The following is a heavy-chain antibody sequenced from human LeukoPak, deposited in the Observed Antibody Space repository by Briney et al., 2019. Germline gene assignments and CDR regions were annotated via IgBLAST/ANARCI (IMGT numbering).Heavy chain of an antibody. D-gene: IGHD2-2*01. V-gene: IGHV4-34*01. CDR2: INHSGST. J-gene: IGHJ4*02. CDR3: AREAQLPDY. CDR1: GGSFSGYY. Sequence: TSETLSLTCAVYGGSFSGYYWSWIRQPPGKGLEWIGEINHSGSTNYNPSLKSRVTISVDTSKNQFSLKLSSVTAADTAVYYCAREAQLPDYWGQGTLVTVSS.